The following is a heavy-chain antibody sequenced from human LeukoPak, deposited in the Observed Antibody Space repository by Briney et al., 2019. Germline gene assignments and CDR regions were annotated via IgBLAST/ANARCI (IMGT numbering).Heavy chain of an antibody. J-gene: IGHJ4*02. V-gene: IGHV4-61*08. CDR2: VFNSGAT. D-gene: IGHD6-6*01. CDR1: GGSVNNGGYY. Sequence: SETLSLTCTVSGGSVNNGGYYWSWIRQPPGKGLEWIGFVFNSGATNYNPSLRSRVTISPNTSKNQFSLKLTSVTAADTAVYYCARGSNYFDYWGQGTLVTVSS. CDR3: ARGSNYFDY.